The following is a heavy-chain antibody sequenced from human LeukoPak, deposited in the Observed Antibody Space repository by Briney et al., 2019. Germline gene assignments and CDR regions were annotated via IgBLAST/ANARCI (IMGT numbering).Heavy chain of an antibody. CDR1: GCTFSSYC. D-gene: IGHD3-10*01. CDR2: IRYDRSKN. J-gene: IGHJ4*02. CDR3: AHPGNIGSGSRPARLYNFDY. V-gene: IGHV3-30*02. Sequence: GGSLTLSCAASGCTFSSYCMHWVRQPPAKRLEGVAFIRYDRSKNHYAHSVKGRFTISLDTSKKKLYLHMTTLTAKDTAVYYFAHPGNIGSGSRPARLYNFDYWGEGGLVTVSS.